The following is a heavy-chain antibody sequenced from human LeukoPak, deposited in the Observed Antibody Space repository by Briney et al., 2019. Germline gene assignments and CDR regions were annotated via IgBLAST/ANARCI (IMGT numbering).Heavy chain of an antibody. V-gene: IGHV1-2*02. CDR1: GYTLTNNH. J-gene: IGHJ3*01. CDR3: ARELGINAFDV. CDR2: IDPNSGVT. Sequence: ASVKVSCKASGYTLTNNHLYWVRQAPGQGLEWMGWIDPNSGVTNFAQNLQGRLTMTTDTSINTAYMELSRLTSDDATVYYCARELGINAFDVWGQGTLVTVSS. D-gene: IGHD1-26*01.